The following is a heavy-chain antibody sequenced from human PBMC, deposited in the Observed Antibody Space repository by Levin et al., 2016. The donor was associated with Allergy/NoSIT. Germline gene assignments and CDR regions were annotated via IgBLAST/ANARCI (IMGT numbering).Heavy chain of an antibody. D-gene: IGHD5-18*01. Sequence: QPPGKGLEWVGFIRSKAYGGTTEYAASVKGRFTISRDDSKSIAYLQMNSLKTEDTAVYYCTRANTAIFDYWGQGTLVTVSS. CDR3: TRANTAIFDY. CDR2: IRSKAYGGTT. J-gene: IGHJ4*02. V-gene: IGHV3-49*02.